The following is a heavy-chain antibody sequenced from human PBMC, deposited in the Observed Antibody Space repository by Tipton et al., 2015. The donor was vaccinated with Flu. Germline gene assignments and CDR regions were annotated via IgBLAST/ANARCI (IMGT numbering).Heavy chain of an antibody. CDR1: GGSISSYY. D-gene: IGHD4-17*01. V-gene: IGHV4-59*01. CDR3: ARVLYGDFEIYFDY. CDR2: IYYSGST. J-gene: IGHJ4*02. Sequence: TLSLTCTVSGGSISSYYWSWIRQPPGKGLEWIGYIYYSGSTNYNPSLKSRVTISVDTSKNQFSLKLSSVTAADTAVYYCARVLYGDFEIYFDYWGQGTLVTVSS.